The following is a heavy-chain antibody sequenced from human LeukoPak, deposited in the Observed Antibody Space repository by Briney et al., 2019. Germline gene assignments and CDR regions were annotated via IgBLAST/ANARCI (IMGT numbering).Heavy chain of an antibody. V-gene: IGHV3-7*03. D-gene: IGHD1-20*01. Sequence: GGSLRLSCAASGFTFSSYWMSWVRQAPGKGLEWVANIKQDGSEKYYVDSVKGRFTISRDNAKNSLYLQMNSLRAEDTAVYYCAKQYNWNDLYYYYYYYMDVWGKGTTVTVSS. J-gene: IGHJ6*03. CDR2: IKQDGSEK. CDR3: AKQYNWNDLYYYYYYYMDV. CDR1: GFTFSSYW.